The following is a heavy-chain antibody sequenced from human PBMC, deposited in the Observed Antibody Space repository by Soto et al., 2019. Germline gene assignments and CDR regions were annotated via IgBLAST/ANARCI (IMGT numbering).Heavy chain of an antibody. D-gene: IGHD1-26*01. V-gene: IGHV1-69*06. J-gene: IGHJ3*02. Sequence: QVQLVQSGAEVKRPGSLVRVSCKASGGTFSRYGFSWVRQAPGHGLEWMGGIIPISGTANYAQKFQGRVTISVDKSTSTGYMDLNTLRSEDTAVYYCASTGEAPAVDGSGRGDAFDIWGQGTKVTVSS. CDR2: IIPISGTA. CDR3: ASTGEAPAVDGSGRGDAFDI. CDR1: GGTFSRYG.